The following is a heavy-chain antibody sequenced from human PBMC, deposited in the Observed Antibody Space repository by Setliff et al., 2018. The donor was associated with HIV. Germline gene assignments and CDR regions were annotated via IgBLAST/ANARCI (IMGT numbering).Heavy chain of an antibody. CDR2: VNPKSVST. D-gene: IGHD3-3*01. J-gene: IGHJ4*02. CDR3: ARPRNGYYHLEY. CDR1: GYIFSNYE. V-gene: IGHV1-8*01. Sequence: ASVKVSCKASGYIFSNYEINWVRQATGQGLEWMGWVNPKSVSTGYAPNFQGRVTMTWSTSINTAYMELSSLRSEDTAVYFCARPRNGYYHLEYWGQGTPVTVSS.